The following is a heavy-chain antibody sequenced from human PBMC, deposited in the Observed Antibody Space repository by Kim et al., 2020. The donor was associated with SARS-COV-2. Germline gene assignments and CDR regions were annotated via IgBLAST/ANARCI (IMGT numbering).Heavy chain of an antibody. J-gene: IGHJ4*02. Sequence: NPSHKGRVTVSVDTSKNQFSLKLSSVTAADTAVYYCARGSGSSSSCPLDYWGQGTLVTVSS. V-gene: IGHV4-59*09. CDR3: ARGSGSSSSCPLDY. D-gene: IGHD2-2*01.